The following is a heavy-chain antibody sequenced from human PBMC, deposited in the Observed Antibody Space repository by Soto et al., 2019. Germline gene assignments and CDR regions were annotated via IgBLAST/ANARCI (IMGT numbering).Heavy chain of an antibody. CDR1: GFSLSTSGVG. Sequence: QITLKESGPTLVKPTQTLTLTCTFSGFSLSTSGVGVGWIRQPPGKALEWLALIYWADDKRYSPSLKSRLTIPQDTPNNQVVLTMTNMDPVDTATYYCAHRQSVNRFDPWGQGTLVTVSS. CDR2: IYWADDK. J-gene: IGHJ5*02. D-gene: IGHD3-22*01. V-gene: IGHV2-5*02. CDR3: AHRQSVNRFDP.